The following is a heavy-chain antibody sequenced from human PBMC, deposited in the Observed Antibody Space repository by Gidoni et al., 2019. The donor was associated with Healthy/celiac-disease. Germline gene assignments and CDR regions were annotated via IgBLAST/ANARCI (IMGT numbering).Heavy chain of an antibody. CDR2: ISSSGSTI. CDR3: ARGHDCGGDCYSGR. J-gene: IGHJ4*02. Sequence: EVQLVESGGGLVKPGGSLRLSCAASGFPFSRYDMNWVRQAPGKGLEWVSSISSSGSTIYYADSVKGRFTISRDNAKNSLYLQMNSLRAEDTAVYYCARGHDCGGDCYSGRWGQGTLVTVSS. V-gene: IGHV3-21*01. D-gene: IGHD2-21*02. CDR1: GFPFSRYD.